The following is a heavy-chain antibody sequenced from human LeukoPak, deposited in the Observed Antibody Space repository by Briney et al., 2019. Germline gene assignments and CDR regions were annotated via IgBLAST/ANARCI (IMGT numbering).Heavy chain of an antibody. D-gene: IGHD3-10*01. V-gene: IGHV3-30-3*01. CDR1: GFTFSSYA. J-gene: IGHJ6*02. CDR3: EVAGVPYGMDV. Sequence: GRFLRLSCAASGFTFSSYAMHWVRQAPGKGLEWVAVISYDGSNKYYADSVKGRFTISRDNSKNTLYLQMNSLRAEDTAVYYCEVAGVPYGMDVWGQGTTVTVSS. CDR2: ISYDGSNK.